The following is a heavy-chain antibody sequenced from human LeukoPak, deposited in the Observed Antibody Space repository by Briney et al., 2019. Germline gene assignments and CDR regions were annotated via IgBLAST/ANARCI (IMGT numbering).Heavy chain of an antibody. D-gene: IGHD6-13*01. CDR2: IYPGDSDI. CDR3: ARPRGIAAAGSLGYFDL. V-gene: IGHV5-51*01. CDR1: GYSFTSYW. J-gene: IGHJ2*01. Sequence: LGESLKISCKGSGYSFTSYWIGWVRQMPGKGLEWMAIIYPGDSDIRYSPSFQGQVTISADTSISTAYLQWSSLKASDTAMYYSARPRGIAAAGSLGYFDLWGRGTLVTVSS.